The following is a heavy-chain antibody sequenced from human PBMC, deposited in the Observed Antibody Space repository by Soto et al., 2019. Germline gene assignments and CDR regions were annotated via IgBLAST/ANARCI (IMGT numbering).Heavy chain of an antibody. V-gene: IGHV3-7*01. CDR1: GFTFSTYW. CDR2: INEDGSGK. D-gene: IGHD2-2*01. J-gene: IGHJ4*02. Sequence: EVQLVESGGDLVQPGGSLRLSCAASGFTFSTYWMSWVRQAPGKGLEWVANINEDGSGKYYMDSVKGRFTISRDNAKNSLSLHMNSLRAEDSAVYYCARVNCCSTRNYAAGFDFWGQGTLVTVSS. CDR3: ARVNCCSTRNYAAGFDF.